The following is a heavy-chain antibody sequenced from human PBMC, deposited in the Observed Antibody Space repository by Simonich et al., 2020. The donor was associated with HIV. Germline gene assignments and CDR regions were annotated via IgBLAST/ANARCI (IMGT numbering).Heavy chain of an antibody. J-gene: IGHJ4*02. Sequence: EVQLVQSGAEVKKPGATVKISCKVSGYTFTDYYIHWVQQAPGKGLEWRGRVDPEDGKAIVAEKFQGRVTITADTSTDTAYMELSGLRSEDTAVYYCATPSLAATAFDYWGQGTLVTVSS. CDR1: GYTFTDYY. V-gene: IGHV1-69-2*01. D-gene: IGHD2-15*01. CDR3: ATPSLAATAFDY. CDR2: VDPEDGKA.